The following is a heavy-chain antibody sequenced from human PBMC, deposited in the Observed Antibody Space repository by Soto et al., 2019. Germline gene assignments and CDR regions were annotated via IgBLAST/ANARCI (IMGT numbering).Heavy chain of an antibody. V-gene: IGHV3-7*01. Sequence: GGYLRLSCAVYGFSFSSYWMSCVRQAPGRGLEWVATIAHDGSEKFYVDSVKGRFTISRDNTKNSLYLQMNSLRAEDTALYYCAREFKGDIVVVAAARGTYFDYWGQGTLVTVSS. CDR3: AREFKGDIVVVAAARGTYFDY. D-gene: IGHD2-15*01. J-gene: IGHJ4*02. CDR2: IAHDGSEK. CDR1: GFSFSSYW.